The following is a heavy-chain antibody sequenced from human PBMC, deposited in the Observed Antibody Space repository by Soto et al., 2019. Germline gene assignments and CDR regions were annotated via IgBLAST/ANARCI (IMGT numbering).Heavy chain of an antibody. Sequence: EVQLVESGGGLVQPGGSLRLSCAASGFTFSSYSMNWVRQAPGKGLEWVSSISSSSSYIYYADSVKGRFTISRDNAKNSLYLQMNSLRAEDTAVYYCARVAVTSPYYYYGMDVWGQGTTVTVSS. J-gene: IGHJ6*02. V-gene: IGHV3-21*01. CDR1: GFTFSSYS. CDR2: ISSSSSYI. D-gene: IGHD4-4*01. CDR3: ARVAVTSPYYYYGMDV.